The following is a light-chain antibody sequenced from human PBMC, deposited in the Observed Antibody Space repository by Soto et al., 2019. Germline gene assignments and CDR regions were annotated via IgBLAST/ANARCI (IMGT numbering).Light chain of an antibody. CDR1: NIGTKN. CDR3: QVWDSSTALYV. V-gene: IGLV3-9*01. J-gene: IGLJ1*01. CDR2: SDR. Sequence: SYELTQPLSVSVALGQTARITCGGNNIGTKNVHWYQQKPGQAPVLVMYSDRNRPSGIPERFSGSNSGNTATLTISRAQAGDEADYYCQVWDSSTALYVFGTGTKGTVL.